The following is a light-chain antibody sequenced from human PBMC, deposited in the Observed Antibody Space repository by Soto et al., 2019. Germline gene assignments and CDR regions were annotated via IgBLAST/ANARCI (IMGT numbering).Light chain of an antibody. CDR3: CSYAGSSTDVV. CDR2: EGS. Sequence: QSALTQPASVSGSPGQSITISCTGTSSDVGSYNLVSWYQQHPGKAPKLMIYEGSKRHSGVSNRFSGSKSGNTASLTIAGLQAEDEADYCCCSYAGSSTDVVFGGGTKVTVL. V-gene: IGLV2-23*01. J-gene: IGLJ2*01. CDR1: SSDVGSYNL.